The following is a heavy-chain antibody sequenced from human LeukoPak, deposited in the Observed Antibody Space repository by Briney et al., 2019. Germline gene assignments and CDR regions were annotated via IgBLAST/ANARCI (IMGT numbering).Heavy chain of an antibody. D-gene: IGHD3-9*01. V-gene: IGHV3-30*02. CDR3: AKEDFDWLLLFDY. CDR1: GFTFSSYG. Sequence: GGSLRLSCAAYGFTFSSYGVPWVRQAPGKGLEWVAFIRYDGSNKYYAESVKGRFTISRDNSKNTRDLQMNSLRAEDTAVYYCAKEDFDWLLLFDYWGQGTLVTVSS. CDR2: IRYDGSNK. J-gene: IGHJ4*02.